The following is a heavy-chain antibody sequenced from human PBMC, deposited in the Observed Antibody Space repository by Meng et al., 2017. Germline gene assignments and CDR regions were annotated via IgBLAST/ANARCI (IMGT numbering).Heavy chain of an antibody. D-gene: IGHD2/OR15-2a*01. CDR1: GGSISSYY. V-gene: IGHV4-59*01. J-gene: IGHJ4*02. CDR3: TRDFYTFGLDY. CDR2: IYYSGRT. Sequence: SETLSLTCTVSGGSISSYYWSWIRQPPGKGLEWIGYIYYSGRTNYNPSLKSRVTISVDTSKNQFSLKLSSVTAADTAVYYCTRDFYTFGLDYWGQGTLVTVSS.